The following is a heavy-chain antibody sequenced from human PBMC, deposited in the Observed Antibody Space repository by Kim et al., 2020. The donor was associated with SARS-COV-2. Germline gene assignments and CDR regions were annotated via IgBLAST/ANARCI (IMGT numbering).Heavy chain of an antibody. Sequence: SETLSLTCTVSGYSISSGYYWGWIRQPPGKGLEWIGSIYHSGSTYYNPSLKSRVTISVDTSKNQFSLKLSSVTAADTAVYYCASQYCSGGSCDYWGQGTL. CDR3: ASQYCSGGSCDY. V-gene: IGHV4-38-2*02. D-gene: IGHD2-15*01. J-gene: IGHJ4*02. CDR1: GYSISSGYY. CDR2: IYHSGST.